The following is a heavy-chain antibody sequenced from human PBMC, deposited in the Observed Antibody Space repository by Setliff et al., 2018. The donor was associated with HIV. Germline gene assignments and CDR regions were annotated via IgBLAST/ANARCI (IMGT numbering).Heavy chain of an antibody. V-gene: IGHV1-69*04. D-gene: IGHD5-12*01. CDR3: TTEDPWLRFGH. CDR2: IIPGLGTS. CDR1: GYTFSNYV. J-gene: IGHJ5*02. Sequence: ASVKVSCKASGYTFSNYVMQWVRQAPGQRLEWMGRIIPGLGTSVYAQKFQGRVTITADRFTNTAYMELSSLRSEDTAVYYCTTEDPWLRFGHWGQGTLVTVSS.